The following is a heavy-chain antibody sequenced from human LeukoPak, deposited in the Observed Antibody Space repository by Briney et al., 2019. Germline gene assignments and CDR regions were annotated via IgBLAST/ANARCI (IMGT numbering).Heavy chain of an antibody. CDR2: IIPIPGIA. Sequence: ASVKVSCKASGGTFSSHAISWVRQAPGQGLEWMGRIIPIPGIANYAQKFQGRVTITADKSTSTAYMELSSLRSEDTAVYYCARGRPNYYDSSGYGFYYWGQGTLVTVSS. J-gene: IGHJ4*02. CDR1: GGTFSSHA. V-gene: IGHV1-69*04. CDR3: ARGRPNYYDSSGYGFYY. D-gene: IGHD3-22*01.